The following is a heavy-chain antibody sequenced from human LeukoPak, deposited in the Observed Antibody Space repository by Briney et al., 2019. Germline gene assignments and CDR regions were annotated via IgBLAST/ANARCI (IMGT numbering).Heavy chain of an antibody. CDR1: GFTFSDYY. D-gene: IGHD5-18*01. CDR3: AKDGDSYGSDYFDY. J-gene: IGHJ4*02. V-gene: IGHV3-30*18. Sequence: GGSLRLSCAASGFTFSDYYMSWIRQAPGKGLEWVAVISYDGSNKYYADSVKGRFTISRDNSKNTLYLQMNSLRAKDTAVYYCAKDGDSYGSDYFDYWGQGTLVTVSS. CDR2: ISYDGSNK.